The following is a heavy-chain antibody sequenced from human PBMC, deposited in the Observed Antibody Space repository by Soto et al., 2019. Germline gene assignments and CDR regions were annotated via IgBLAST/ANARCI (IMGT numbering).Heavy chain of an antibody. CDR2: IYHSGST. V-gene: IGHV4-4*02. CDR3: ARLALGNYFHYGMDV. Sequence: SETLSLTCAVSGGSISSSNWWSWVRQPPGKGLEWIGEIYHSGSTNYNPSLKSRVTISVDKSKNQFYLKLTSVTAADTAVFYCARLALGNYFHYGMDVWGQGTTVTVSS. J-gene: IGHJ6*02. CDR1: GGSISSSNW.